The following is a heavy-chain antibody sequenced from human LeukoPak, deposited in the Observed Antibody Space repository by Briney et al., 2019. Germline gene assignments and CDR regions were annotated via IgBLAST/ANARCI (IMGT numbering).Heavy chain of an antibody. V-gene: IGHV3-11*01. CDR2: ISSSGSTI. CDR3: ARENVVVITAKLYYFDY. Sequence: GGSLRLSCAASGFTFSDYYMSWIRQAPRKGLEWVSYISSSGSTIYYADSVKGRFTISRDNAKNSLYLQMNSLRAEDTAVYYCARENVVVITAKLYYFDYWGQGTLVTVSS. D-gene: IGHD3-22*01. CDR1: GFTFSDYY. J-gene: IGHJ4*02.